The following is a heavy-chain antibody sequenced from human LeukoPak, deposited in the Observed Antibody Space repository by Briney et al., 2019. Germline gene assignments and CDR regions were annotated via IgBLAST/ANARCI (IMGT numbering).Heavy chain of an antibody. J-gene: IGHJ5*02. CDR2: VNPKSGST. Sequence: ASVKVSCKTSGYTFTDYDITWVRQAPGQGLEWRGWVNPKSGSTNYAQKFQGRVTMTRDTSISTAYMELSRLRSDDTAVYYCVLAAAGLNWFDPWGQGTLVTVSS. D-gene: IGHD6-13*01. CDR3: VLAAAGLNWFDP. CDR1: GYTFTDYD. V-gene: IGHV1-2*02.